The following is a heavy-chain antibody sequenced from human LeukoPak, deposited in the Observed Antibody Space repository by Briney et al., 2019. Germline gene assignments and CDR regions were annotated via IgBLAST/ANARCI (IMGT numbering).Heavy chain of an antibody. CDR2: IYHSGST. CDR3: ARSRGYDFWSGYYEVYYYYMDV. V-gene: IGHV4-30-2*01. Sequence: SQTLSLTCTVSGGSISSGGYYWSWIRQPPGKGLEWIGYIYHSGSTYYNPSLKSRVTISVDRSKNQFSLKLSSVTAADTAVYYCARSRGYDFWSGYYEVYYYYMDVWGKGTTVTVSS. CDR1: GGSISSGGYY. D-gene: IGHD3-3*01. J-gene: IGHJ6*03.